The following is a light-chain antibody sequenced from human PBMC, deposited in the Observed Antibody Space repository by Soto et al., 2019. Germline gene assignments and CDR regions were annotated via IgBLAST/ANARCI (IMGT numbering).Light chain of an antibody. V-gene: IGKV1-5*03. CDR2: MVS. CDR1: QSLNDW. Sequence: DIQMTQSPSTLSASVGDRVTITCRASQSLNDWLAWFQQKPGKAPNLLIYMVSNLESGVPSRFSGSGSGTEFTLTISSLQPDDFATYYCQQYNGYSWAFGQGTKVEIK. J-gene: IGKJ1*01. CDR3: QQYNGYSWA.